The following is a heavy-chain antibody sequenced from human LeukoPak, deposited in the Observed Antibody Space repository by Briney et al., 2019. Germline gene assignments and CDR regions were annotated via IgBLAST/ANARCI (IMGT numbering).Heavy chain of an antibody. CDR1: GYTFTSYG. Sequence: GASVKVSCKASGYTFTSYGISWVRQAPGQGLEWMGWISAYNGSTNYAQKLQGRVTMTTDTSTSTAYMELRSLRSDDTAVYYCARGDYDCVWGSPSDAFDIWGQGTMVTVSS. J-gene: IGHJ3*02. V-gene: IGHV1-18*01. CDR3: ARGDYDCVWGSPSDAFDI. D-gene: IGHD3-16*01. CDR2: ISAYNGST.